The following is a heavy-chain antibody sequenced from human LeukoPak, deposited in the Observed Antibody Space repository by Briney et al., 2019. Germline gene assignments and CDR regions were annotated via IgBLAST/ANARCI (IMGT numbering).Heavy chain of an antibody. Sequence: GGSLRLSCAASGFTFSSYSMNWVRQAPGKGLEWVSSISSSSSYIYYADSMKGRFTISRDNAKNSLYLQMNSLRAEDTAVYYCARSDCSSTSCSSRGGYYNYYMDVWGKGTTVTVSS. D-gene: IGHD2-2*01. CDR1: GFTFSSYS. CDR2: ISSSSSYI. V-gene: IGHV3-21*01. J-gene: IGHJ6*03. CDR3: ARSDCSSTSCSSRGGYYNYYMDV.